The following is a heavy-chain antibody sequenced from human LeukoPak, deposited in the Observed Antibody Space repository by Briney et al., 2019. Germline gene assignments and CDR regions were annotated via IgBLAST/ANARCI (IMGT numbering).Heavy chain of an antibody. CDR3: AKTPTHTMIVVVITQYFDY. CDR2: ISSSSSYI. Sequence: GGSLRLSCAASGFTFSSYSMNWVRQAPGKGLEWVSSISSSSSYIYYADSVKGRFTISRDNSKNTLYLQMNSLRAEDTAVYYCAKTPTHTMIVVVITQYFDYWGQGTLVTVSS. D-gene: IGHD3-22*01. J-gene: IGHJ4*02. CDR1: GFTFSSYS. V-gene: IGHV3-21*04.